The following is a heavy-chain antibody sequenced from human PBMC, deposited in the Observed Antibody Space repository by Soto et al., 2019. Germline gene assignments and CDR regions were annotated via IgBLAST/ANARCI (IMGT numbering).Heavy chain of an antibody. CDR2: IIPIFGTA. CDR1: GGTFSSYA. D-gene: IGHD3-9*01. J-gene: IGHJ5*02. CDR3: ARDRDGYDILTGYYTCWLDP. Sequence: SVKVSCKASGGTFSSYAISWVRQAPGQGLEWMGGIIPIFGTANYAQKFQGRVTITADESTSTAYMELSSLRSEDTAVYYCARDRDGYDILTGYYTCWLDPWGQGTLVTVS. V-gene: IGHV1-69*13.